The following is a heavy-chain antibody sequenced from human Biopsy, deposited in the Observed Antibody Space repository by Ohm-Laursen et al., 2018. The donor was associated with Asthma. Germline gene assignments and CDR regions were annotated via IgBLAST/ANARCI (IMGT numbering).Heavy chain of an antibody. J-gene: IGHJ6*02. V-gene: IGHV4-34*01. CDR3: ARGPELDV. CDR1: PGSFSGFF. CDR2: TNERGVT. Sequence: SETLSFTCDVYPGSFSGFFWTWIRQSPGKGLEWIGETNERGVTNNNPSLKSRVIISIDTYWNRVSLKLTSVTAADTAVYYCARGPELDVWGQGTTVTVSS.